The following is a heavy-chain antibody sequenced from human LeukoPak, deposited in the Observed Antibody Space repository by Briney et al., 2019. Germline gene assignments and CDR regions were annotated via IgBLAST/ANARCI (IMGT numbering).Heavy chain of an antibody. D-gene: IGHD3-9*01. CDR2: IRSKTYGGTP. CDR3: TRDLGGTIFDAFDI. CDR1: GFTFGDYA. J-gene: IGHJ3*02. Sequence: GGSLRLSCKASGFTFGDYAMNWFRQASGKGLEWVGFIRSKTYGGTPEYAASVKGRFTISRDASKSIAYLQMNSLRTEDTAVYYCTRDLGGTIFDAFDIWGQGTLVTVSS. V-gene: IGHV3-49*03.